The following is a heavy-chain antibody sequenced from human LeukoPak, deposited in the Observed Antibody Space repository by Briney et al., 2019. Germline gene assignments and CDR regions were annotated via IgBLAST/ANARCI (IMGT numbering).Heavy chain of an antibody. CDR1: GFTVSSSY. CDR3: ARAFMVRGVNFDY. Sequence: GGSLRLSCAASGFTVSSSYMSWVRQAPGKGLEWVSVIYSGGTTYYADSVKGRFTISRDTSKNTLYLQMNSLRAEDTAVYYCARAFMVRGVNFDYWGQGTLVTVSS. CDR2: IYSGGTT. V-gene: IGHV3-66*01. J-gene: IGHJ4*02. D-gene: IGHD3-10*01.